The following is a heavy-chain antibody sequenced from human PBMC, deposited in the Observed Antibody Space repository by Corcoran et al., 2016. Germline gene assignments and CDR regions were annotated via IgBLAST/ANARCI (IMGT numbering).Heavy chain of an antibody. D-gene: IGHD4-17*01. J-gene: IGHJ6*02. V-gene: IGHV3-33*01. CDR2: IWYDGSNK. Sequence: QVQLVESGGGVVQPGRSLRLSCAASGFTFSSYGMHWVRQAPGKGLEWVAVIWYDGSNKYYADSVKGRFTISRDNSKNTLYLQMNSLRAEDTAWDYCAREKTTGTTYYYDGMDVWGQGTTVTVSS. CDR3: AREKTTGTTYYYDGMDV. CDR1: GFTFSSYG.